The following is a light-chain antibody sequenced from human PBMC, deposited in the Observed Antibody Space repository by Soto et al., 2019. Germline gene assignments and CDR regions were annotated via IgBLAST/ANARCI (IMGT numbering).Light chain of an antibody. Sequence: DIQMTQSPSSLSASVGDSVTISCRASQNIRTFLNWYQQKPGKAPKLLIFAAFNLQSGVPSRFRGSASGTDFTLTINRLQPEDFATYYCQESYISPFTFGPGTKVDIK. CDR1: QNIRTF. CDR2: AAF. J-gene: IGKJ3*01. V-gene: IGKV1-39*01. CDR3: QESYISPFT.